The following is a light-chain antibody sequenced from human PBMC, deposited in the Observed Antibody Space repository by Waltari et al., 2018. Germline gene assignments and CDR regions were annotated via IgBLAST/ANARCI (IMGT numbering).Light chain of an antibody. V-gene: IGLV8-61*01. CDR1: SGSLSTTSY. CDR3: ALYMGSGIWV. Sequence: QTVVTQEPSLSVSPGGTVTLTCALSSGSLSTTSYATWNQQTPGQAPRTLVYKATALSSGVPDRFSGSIVGNTAALTITGAQADDESDYYCALYMGSGIWVFGGGTRLTVL. J-gene: IGLJ3*02. CDR2: KAT.